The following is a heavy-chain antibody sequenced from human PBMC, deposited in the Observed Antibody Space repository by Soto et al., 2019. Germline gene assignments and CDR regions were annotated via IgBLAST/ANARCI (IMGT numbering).Heavy chain of an antibody. V-gene: IGHV3-9*01. Sequence: GGSLRLSCAASGFTFDDYAMHWVRQAPGKGLEWVSGISWNSGSIGYADSVKGRFTISRDNAKNSLYLQMNSLRAEDTALYYCAKDRLVATTGAFDIWGQGTMVTVSS. J-gene: IGHJ3*02. D-gene: IGHD5-12*01. CDR3: AKDRLVATTGAFDI. CDR2: ISWNSGSI. CDR1: GFTFDDYA.